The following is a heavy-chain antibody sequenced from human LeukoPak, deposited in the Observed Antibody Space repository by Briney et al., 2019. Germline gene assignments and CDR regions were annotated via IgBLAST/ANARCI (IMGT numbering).Heavy chain of an antibody. V-gene: IGHV3-23*01. CDR2: IGGSSDFT. Sequence: GGSLRLSCAASGFTFSTSGMSWVRQAPGKGLEWVSAIGGSSDFTYYAECVKSRFTISRDNSKKTLYLQMNSLRAEDTAVYYCAKADRGWGVITKDWGQGTLVTVSS. D-gene: IGHD3-10*01. CDR1: GFTFSTSG. J-gene: IGHJ4*02. CDR3: AKADRGWGVITKD.